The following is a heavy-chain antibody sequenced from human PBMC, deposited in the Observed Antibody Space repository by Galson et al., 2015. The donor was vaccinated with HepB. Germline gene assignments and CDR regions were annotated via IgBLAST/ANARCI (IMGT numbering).Heavy chain of an antibody. CDR1: GGSISSSYYY. J-gene: IGHJ4*02. Sequence: LSLTCIVSGGSISSSYYYWGWIRQPPGKGLEWIGSVYYSGSTNYKSSLRSRVIISVDTSKNHFSLKLSSVTAAATAVYYCARIRNYELDYWGQGILVTVSS. D-gene: IGHD1-7*01. V-gene: IGHV4-39*02. CDR3: ARIRNYELDY. CDR2: VYYSGST.